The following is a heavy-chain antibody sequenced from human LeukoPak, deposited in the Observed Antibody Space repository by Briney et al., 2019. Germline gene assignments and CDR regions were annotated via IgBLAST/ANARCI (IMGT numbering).Heavy chain of an antibody. CDR2: IYYSGST. CDR3: ARGKDYYDSSGYYNC. V-gene: IGHV4-31*03. J-gene: IGHJ4*02. CDR1: GGSISSGGYY. D-gene: IGHD3-22*01. Sequence: SETLSLTCTVSGGSISSGGYYWSWLRQHPGKGLEWIGYIYYSGSTYYNPSLKSRVTISVDTSKNQFSLKLSSVTAADTAVYYCARGKDYYDSSGYYNCWGQGTLVTVSS.